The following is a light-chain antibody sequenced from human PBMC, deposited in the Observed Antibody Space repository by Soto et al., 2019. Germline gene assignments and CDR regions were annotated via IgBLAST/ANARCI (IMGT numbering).Light chain of an antibody. J-gene: IGKJ5*01. CDR3: QQYNSWPPIT. CDR2: GAV. CDR1: QSVGNN. Sequence: EIVMTQSPATLSVSPGERAALSCRASQSVGNNLAWYQQKPGQAPRLLIYGAVTRATGIPPRFSGSGSGTEFTLTISTLQSEDFAVYYCQQYNSWPPITFGQGTRLEI. V-gene: IGKV3-15*01.